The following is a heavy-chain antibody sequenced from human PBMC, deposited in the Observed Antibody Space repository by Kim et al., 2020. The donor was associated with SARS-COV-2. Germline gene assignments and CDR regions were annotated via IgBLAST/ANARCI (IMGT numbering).Heavy chain of an antibody. Sequence: SVKVSCKASGGTFSSYAISWVRQAPGQGLEWMGGIIPIFGTANYAQKFQGRVTITADESTSTAYMELSSLRSEDTAVYYWARPPKPDYYGSGSVYSDWGQRTLVTVSS. CDR3: ARPPKPDYYGSGSVYSD. V-gene: IGHV1-69*13. J-gene: IGHJ4*02. CDR1: GGTFSSYA. CDR2: IIPIFGTA. D-gene: IGHD3-10*01.